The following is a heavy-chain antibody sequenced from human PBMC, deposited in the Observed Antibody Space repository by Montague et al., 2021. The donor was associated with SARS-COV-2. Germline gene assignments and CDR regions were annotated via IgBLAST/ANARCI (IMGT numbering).Heavy chain of an antibody. CDR3: ASSGITLTGLDAFDI. V-gene: IGHV6-1*01. CDR2: TYYRSKWDS. J-gene: IGHJ3*02. D-gene: IGHD3-9*01. CDR1: GDSVSNKSVA. Sequence: CAISGDSVSNKSVAWNWIRQSPSRGLEWLGRTYYRSKWDSDYAESFKXXLVITPDTSKNQVSLQLNSVIPEDTAVYFCASSGITLTGLDAFDIWGQGTMVTVSS.